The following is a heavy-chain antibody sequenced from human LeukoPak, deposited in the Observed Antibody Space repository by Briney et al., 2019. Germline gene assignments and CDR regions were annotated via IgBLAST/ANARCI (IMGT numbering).Heavy chain of an antibody. CDR2: IYYSGST. J-gene: IGHJ4*02. Sequence: SETLSLTCTVSGGSISSGDYYWSWIRQPPGKGLEWIGYIYYSGSTYYNPSLKSRVTISVDTSKNQFSLKLSSVTAADTAVYYCARANDILTGYPNPPDYWGQGTLITVSS. CDR3: ARANDILTGYPNPPDY. CDR1: GGSISSGDYY. V-gene: IGHV4-30-4*01. D-gene: IGHD3-9*01.